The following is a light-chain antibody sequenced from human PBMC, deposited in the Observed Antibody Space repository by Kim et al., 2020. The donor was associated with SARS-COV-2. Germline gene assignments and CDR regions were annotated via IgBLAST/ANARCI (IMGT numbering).Light chain of an antibody. J-gene: IGLJ1*01. CDR1: SSDVGRYDL. CDR3: CSYAGNFAYV. V-gene: IGLV2-23*02. CDR2: EVN. Sequence: QSALTQPASVSGSPGQSITISCTGASSDVGRYDLVSWYQQLPGKAPKLVIYEVNKRPSGVSNRFSASKTGNTAFLTISGLQTEDEAHYYCCSYAGNFAYVFGTGTKVTVL.